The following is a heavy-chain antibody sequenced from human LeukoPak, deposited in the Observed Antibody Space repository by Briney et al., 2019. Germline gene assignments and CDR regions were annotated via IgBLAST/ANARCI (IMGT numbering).Heavy chain of an antibody. CDR3: ASQYYYGSGSYYPLIDY. V-gene: IGHV4-39*01. D-gene: IGHD3-10*01. Sequence: SETLSLTCTVSGGSISSSSYYWGWIRQPPGKGLEWIGSIYYSGSTYYNPSLKSRVTISVDTSKNQFSLKLSSVTAADTAVYYCASQYYYGSGSYYPLIDYWGPGTLVTVSS. CDR1: GGSISSSSYY. J-gene: IGHJ4*01. CDR2: IYYSGST.